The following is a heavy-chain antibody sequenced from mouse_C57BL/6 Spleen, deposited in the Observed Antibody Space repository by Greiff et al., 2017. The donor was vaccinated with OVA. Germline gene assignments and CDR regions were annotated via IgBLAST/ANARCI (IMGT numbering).Heavy chain of an antibody. CDR1: GFNIKDDY. J-gene: IGHJ4*01. V-gene: IGHV14-4*01. CDR3: TLFRNYAMDY. CDR2: IDPENGDT. Sequence: EVQLQESGAELVRPGASVKLSCTASGFNIKDDYMHWVKQRPEQGLEWIGWIDPENGDTEYASKFQGKATITADTSSNTAYLQLSSLTSEDTAVYYCTLFRNYAMDYWGQGTSVTVSS.